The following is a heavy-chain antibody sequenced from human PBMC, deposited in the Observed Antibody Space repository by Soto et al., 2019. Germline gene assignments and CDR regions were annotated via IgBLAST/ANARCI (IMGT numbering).Heavy chain of an antibody. D-gene: IGHD4-17*01. V-gene: IGHV3-30*18. CDR2: ISYDGSNK. J-gene: IGHJ5*02. CDR3: AKDIHDYRDYVPLDP. CDR1: GFTFSSYG. Sequence: QVQLVESGGGVVQPGRSLRLSCAASGFTFSSYGMHWVRQAPGKGLEWVAVISYDGSNKYYADSVKGRFTISRDNSKNTLYLQMNRLRAEDTAVYYCAKDIHDYRDYVPLDPWGQGTLVTVSS.